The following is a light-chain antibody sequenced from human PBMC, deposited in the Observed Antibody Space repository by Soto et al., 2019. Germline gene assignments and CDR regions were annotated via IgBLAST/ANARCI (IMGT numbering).Light chain of an antibody. Sequence: EIVMTQSPATLSVSPGERATLSCRASQSVSSNLAWYQQKHGQAPRLLSYGASTRATGIPARFSGSGSGTELTLTISSLQSEDFAVYYCQQYNNWPWPFGQGTKVEIK. V-gene: IGKV3-15*01. J-gene: IGKJ1*01. CDR2: GAS. CDR1: QSVSSN. CDR3: QQYNNWPWP.